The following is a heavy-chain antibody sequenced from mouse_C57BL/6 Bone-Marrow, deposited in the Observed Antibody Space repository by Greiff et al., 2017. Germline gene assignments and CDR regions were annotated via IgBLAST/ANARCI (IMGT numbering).Heavy chain of an antibody. D-gene: IGHD6-5*01. CDR3: ARRGCYAYYFDY. CDR2: IYPRSGNT. CDR1: GYTFTSYG. V-gene: IGHV1-81*01. J-gene: IGHJ2*01. Sequence: VQLQESGAELARPGASVKLSCKASGYTFTSYGISWVKQRTGQGLEWIGEIYPRSGNTYYNEQFKGKATLTADKSSSTAYMELRSLTSEDSAVYFCARRGCYAYYFDYWGQGTTLTVSS.